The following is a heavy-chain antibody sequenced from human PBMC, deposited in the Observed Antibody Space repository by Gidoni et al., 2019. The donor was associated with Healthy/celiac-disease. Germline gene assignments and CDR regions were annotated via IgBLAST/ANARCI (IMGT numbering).Heavy chain of an antibody. CDR3: ASGPGGGWYDY. CDR2: INPNRGGT. CDR1: GYTFNGYY. V-gene: IGHV1-2*02. D-gene: IGHD6-19*01. J-gene: IGHJ4*02. Sequence: VPLVQSGAAAEKPGASVKVSCNASGYTFNGYYMHWVRQAPGQGLEWMGWINPNRGGTNNAQKLQGRVTMTRDTSISTAYMELSRLRSDDTAVYYCASGPGGGWYDYWGQGTLVTVSS.